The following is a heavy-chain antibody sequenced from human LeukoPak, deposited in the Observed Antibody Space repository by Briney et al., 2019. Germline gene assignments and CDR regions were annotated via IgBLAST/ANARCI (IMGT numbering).Heavy chain of an antibody. J-gene: IGHJ6*02. CDR2: IKQDGSEK. D-gene: IGHD5-12*01. CDR1: GFTFSNAW. Sequence: PGGSLRLSCAASGFTFSNAWMSWVRQAPGKGLEWVANIKQDGSEKYYMDSVKGRFTISRDNAKNSLYLQMNSLRAEDTAVYYCARVTYEQFMGHYYYSMDVWGQGTTVTVSS. V-gene: IGHV3-7*01. CDR3: ARVTYEQFMGHYYYSMDV.